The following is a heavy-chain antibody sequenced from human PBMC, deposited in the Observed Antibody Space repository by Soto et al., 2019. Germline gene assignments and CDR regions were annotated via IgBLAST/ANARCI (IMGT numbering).Heavy chain of an antibody. D-gene: IGHD3-10*01. Sequence: QVQLVQSGAEVKKPGASVKVSCKASGYTFTGYYMHWVRQAPGQGLEWMGWINPNSGGTNYAQKFQGRVTMTRDTSISTAYMELSRVISDDTAVYYCASHPNYGSGSYYQLFYWCQGTLVTVSS. CDR1: GYTFTGYY. CDR2: INPNSGGT. V-gene: IGHV1-2*02. J-gene: IGHJ4*02. CDR3: ASHPNYGSGSYYQLFY.